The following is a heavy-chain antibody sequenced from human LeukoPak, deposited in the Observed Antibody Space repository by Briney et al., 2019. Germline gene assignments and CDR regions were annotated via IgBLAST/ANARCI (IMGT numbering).Heavy chain of an antibody. CDR2: MNPNSGNT. D-gene: IGHD2-2*01. Sequence: ASVKVSCKASGYTFISYDINWVRQATGQGLEWMGWMNPNSGNTGYAQKFQGRVTMTRNTSISTAYMELSSLRSEDTAVYYCARGFPSPRRYCSSTSCYGGLNWFDPWGQGTLVTVSS. CDR3: ARGFPSPRRYCSSTSCYGGLNWFDP. J-gene: IGHJ5*02. V-gene: IGHV1-8*01. CDR1: GYTFISYD.